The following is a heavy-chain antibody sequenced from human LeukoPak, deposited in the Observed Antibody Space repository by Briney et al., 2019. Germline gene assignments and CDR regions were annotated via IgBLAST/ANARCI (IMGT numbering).Heavy chain of an antibody. V-gene: IGHV1-18*01. J-gene: IGHJ6*03. CDR2: ISAYNGNT. Sequence: ASVKVSCKASGYTFTSYGISWVRQAPGQGLEWMGWISAYNGNTNYAQKLQGRVTMTTDTSTSTAYMELRSLRSDDTAVYYCASGRAVAGHYYYYYMGVWGKGTTVTVSS. CDR1: GYTFTSYG. D-gene: IGHD6-19*01. CDR3: ASGRAVAGHYYYYYMGV.